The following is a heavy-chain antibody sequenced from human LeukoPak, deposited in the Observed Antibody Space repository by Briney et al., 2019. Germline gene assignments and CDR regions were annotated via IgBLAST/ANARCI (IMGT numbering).Heavy chain of an antibody. D-gene: IGHD5-18*01. CDR1: GFTVSSNY. Sequence: GGSLRLSCAASGFTVSSNYMSWVRRAPGKGLEWVSVIYSGGSTYYADSVKGRFTISRDNSKNTLYLQMNSLRAEDTAVYYCARDLENSFDAFDIWGQGTMVTVSS. V-gene: IGHV3-66*01. J-gene: IGHJ3*02. CDR2: IYSGGST. CDR3: ARDLENSFDAFDI.